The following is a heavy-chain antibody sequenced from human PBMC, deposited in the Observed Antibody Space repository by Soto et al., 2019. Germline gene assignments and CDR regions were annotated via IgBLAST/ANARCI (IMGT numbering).Heavy chain of an antibody. V-gene: IGHV3-30-3*01. CDR2: ISYDGSNK. CDR3: ARDSEVLRYFDWLWYFDY. D-gene: IGHD3-9*01. Sequence: QVQLVESGGGVVQPGRSLRLSCAASGFTFSSYAMHWVRQAPGKGLEWVAVISYDGSNKYYADSVKGRFTISRDNSKNTLYLRMNGVRAEDTAVYYCARDSEVLRYFDWLWYFDYWGQGTLVTVSS. J-gene: IGHJ4*02. CDR1: GFTFSSYA.